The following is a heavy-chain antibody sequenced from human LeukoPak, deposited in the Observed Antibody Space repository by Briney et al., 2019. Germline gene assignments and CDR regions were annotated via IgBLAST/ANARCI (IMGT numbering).Heavy chain of an antibody. V-gene: IGHV1-58*01. D-gene: IGHD3-9*01. Sequence: GASVKVSCKASGFTFTSSAVQWVRQARGQRLEWIGWIVVGSGNTNYAQKFQERVTITRDMSTSTAYKELSSLRSEDTAVYYCAASSNFLTGDYAGWYFDLWGRGTLVTVSS. CDR2: IVVGSGNT. CDR3: AASSNFLTGDYAGWYFDL. CDR1: GFTFTSSA. J-gene: IGHJ2*01.